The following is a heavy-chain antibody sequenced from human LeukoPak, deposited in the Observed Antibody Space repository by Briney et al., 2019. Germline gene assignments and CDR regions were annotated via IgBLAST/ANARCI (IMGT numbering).Heavy chain of an antibody. CDR3: AKMPVSYSSGWSTFDY. CDR1: GIPFSKYG. Sequence: GRSLRLSCAVSGIPFSKYGMHWVRQAPGKGLEWVSGISGSGDSTYYADSVKGRFTISRDNSKDTLYLQMNSLRAEDTAVYYCAKMPVSYSSGWSTFDYWGQGNLVTVSS. J-gene: IGHJ4*02. CDR2: ISGSGDST. V-gene: IGHV3-23*01. D-gene: IGHD6-19*01.